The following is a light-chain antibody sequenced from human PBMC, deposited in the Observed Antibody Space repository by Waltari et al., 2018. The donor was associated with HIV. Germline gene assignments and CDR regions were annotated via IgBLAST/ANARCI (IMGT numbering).Light chain of an antibody. CDR2: DAS. J-gene: IGKJ2*01. Sequence: DIQMPQCPSCLSAPVGDRVTITCHASQDISNYLNWYQHKPGKAPKLLIYDASNLETGVPSRFSGSGSVTDFTFTISSVQPEDIATDYGQQYDKLPSYTCRQGTKLEIK. CDR3: QQYDKLPSYT. CDR1: QDISNY. V-gene: IGKV1-33*01.